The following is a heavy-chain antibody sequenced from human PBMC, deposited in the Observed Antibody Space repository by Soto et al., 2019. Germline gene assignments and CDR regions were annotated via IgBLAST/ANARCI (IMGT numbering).Heavy chain of an antibody. CDR2: VYYSGST. D-gene: IGHD3-22*01. V-gene: IGHV4-30-4*01. Sequence: SETLSLTCIVSDDSISSGIHYWTWIRQPPGKGLEWIGYVYYSGSTYYSPSLKSRVTISVDTSRNQISLKLSPVTAADTAVYYCARGSGSYPLPYFDYWGQGTLVTVSS. CDR1: DDSISSGIHY. CDR3: ARGSGSYPLPYFDY. J-gene: IGHJ4*02.